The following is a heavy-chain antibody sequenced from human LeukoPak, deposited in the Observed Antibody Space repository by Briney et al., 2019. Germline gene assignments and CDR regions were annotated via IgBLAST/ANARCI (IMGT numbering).Heavy chain of an antibody. Sequence: APVKVSCKASGYTFTGYYMHWVRQAPGQGLEWMGWINPNSGGTNYAQKFQGRVTMTRDTSISTAYMELSRLRSDDTAVYYCARAPDSSGWLPPYFDYWGQGTLVTVSS. CDR2: INPNSGGT. J-gene: IGHJ4*02. CDR1: GYTFTGYY. V-gene: IGHV1-2*02. D-gene: IGHD6-19*01. CDR3: ARAPDSSGWLPPYFDY.